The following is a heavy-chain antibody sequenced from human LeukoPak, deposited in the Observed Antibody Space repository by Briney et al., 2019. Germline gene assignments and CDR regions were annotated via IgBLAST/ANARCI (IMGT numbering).Heavy chain of an antibody. D-gene: IGHD3-16*02. CDR1: GGSISGGGLC. CDR2: INYTGNT. Sequence: SQTLSLTCTVSGGSISGGGLCWSWIRQHPGEGLGWIVYINYTGNTSSNPSRKGRATLSVDTSKTQFSLNLSSVTAADTAVYFCARESMRSYLDYWGQGTLVTVSS. J-gene: IGHJ4*02. V-gene: IGHV4-31*03. CDR3: ARESMRSYLDY.